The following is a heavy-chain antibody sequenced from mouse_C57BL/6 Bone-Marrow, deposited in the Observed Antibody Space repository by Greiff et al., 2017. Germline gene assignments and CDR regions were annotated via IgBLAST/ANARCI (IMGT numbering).Heavy chain of an antibody. CDR1: GYTFTSYG. V-gene: IGHV1-81*01. CDR2: IYPRSGNT. J-gene: IGHJ3*01. CDR3: ARGGDYVRFAY. D-gene: IGHD2-13*01. Sequence: VQLQQSGAELARPGASVKLSCKASGYTFTSYGISWVKQRTGQGLEWIGEIYPRSGNTYYNEKFKGKATLTADKSSSTAYMELRSLTSEDSAGYICARGGDYVRFAYWGQGTLVTVSA.